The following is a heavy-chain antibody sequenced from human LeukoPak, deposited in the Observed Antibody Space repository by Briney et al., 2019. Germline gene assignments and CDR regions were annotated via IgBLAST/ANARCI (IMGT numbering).Heavy chain of an antibody. CDR1: GYTFTSYD. V-gene: IGHV1-8*01. D-gene: IGHD6-13*01. J-gene: IGHJ3*02. CDR2: MNPNSGNT. Sequence: ASVKVSCKASGYTFTSYDINWVRQATGQGLEWMGWMNPNSGNTGYAQKFQGRVTMTRNTSISTAYMELSSLGSEDTAVYYCAREEQQLVGPAFDIWGQGTMVTVSS. CDR3: AREEQQLVGPAFDI.